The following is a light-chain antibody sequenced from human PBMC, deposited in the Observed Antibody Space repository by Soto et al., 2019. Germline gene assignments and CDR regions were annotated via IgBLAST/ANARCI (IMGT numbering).Light chain of an antibody. CDR1: SSNIGADYD. CDR3: QSYDSSLSGWL. J-gene: IGLJ3*02. CDR2: GNS. Sequence: QSVLTQPPSVSGVPGQRVTISCIGRSSNIGADYDVHWYQHLRGTAPKLVIFGNSNRPSGVPDRFSGSKSGTSASLAITGLQAEDEADYYCQSYDSSLSGWLFGGGTKLTVL. V-gene: IGLV1-40*01.